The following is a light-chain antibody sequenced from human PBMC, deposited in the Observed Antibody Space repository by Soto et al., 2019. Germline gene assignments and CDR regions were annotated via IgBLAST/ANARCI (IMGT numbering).Light chain of an antibody. CDR1: SSDVGAYNY. CDR3: SSYTSSSTLAV. Sequence: QSVLTQAASVSGSPGQPITISCTGTSSDVGAYNYVSWYQQHPGKAPKLMIYEVSNRPSGVSNRFSGSKSGNTASLTISGLQAEDEADYYCSSYTSSSTLAVFGGGTKLTVL. J-gene: IGLJ2*01. V-gene: IGLV2-14*01. CDR2: EVS.